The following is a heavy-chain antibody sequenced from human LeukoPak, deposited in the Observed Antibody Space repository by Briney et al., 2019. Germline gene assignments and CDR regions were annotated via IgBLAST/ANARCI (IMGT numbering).Heavy chain of an antibody. J-gene: IGHJ6*02. CDR2: ISAYNGNT. CDR3: ARRYVGMVTTWDYGMDV. V-gene: IGHV1-18*01. CDR1: GYTFTSYG. Sequence: ASVKVSCKASGYTFTSYGISWVRQAPGQGLEWMGWISAYNGNTNYAQKLQGRVTMTTDTSTSTAYMELRSLRSDDTAVYYCARRYVGMVTTWDYGMDVWGQGTTVTVSS. D-gene: IGHD3-22*01.